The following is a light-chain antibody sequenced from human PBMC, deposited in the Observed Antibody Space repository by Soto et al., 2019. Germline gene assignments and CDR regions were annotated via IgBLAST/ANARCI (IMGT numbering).Light chain of an antibody. Sequence: DLQMTQSPSCVSASVGDRFTNTCRASQGISSWLAWYQQKKGKAPKXXIYAASSLQSGVPSRFSGSGYGTDFNLTISSLQTEDFATYYCQQANSFPITFGQGTRLEIK. CDR2: AAS. CDR1: QGISSW. V-gene: IGKV1-12*01. J-gene: IGKJ5*01. CDR3: QQANSFPIT.